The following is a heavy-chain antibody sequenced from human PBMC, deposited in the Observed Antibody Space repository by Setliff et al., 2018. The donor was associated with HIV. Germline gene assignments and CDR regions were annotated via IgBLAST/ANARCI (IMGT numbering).Heavy chain of an antibody. D-gene: IGHD3-22*01. Sequence: PSETLSLTCTVSGDPISPYYWSWVRKPPGKGLEWIGYVYYSGSTSYSPSLRGRVAMSVDPSKNQFSLNLNYVTAADTAIYYCARGNYDTSDYYTNFYYYYMDVWGKGTAVTVSS. CDR1: GDPISPYY. CDR3: ARGNYDTSDYYTNFYYYYMDV. J-gene: IGHJ6*03. V-gene: IGHV4-59*01. CDR2: VYYSGST.